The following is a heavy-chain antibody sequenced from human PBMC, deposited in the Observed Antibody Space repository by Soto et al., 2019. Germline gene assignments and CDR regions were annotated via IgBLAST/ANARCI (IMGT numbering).Heavy chain of an antibody. V-gene: IGHV1-8*01. CDR2: MQPSTGRT. D-gene: IGHD1-26*01. CDR3: ARGVSAGVDY. J-gene: IGHJ4*02. CDR1: GYSFTSLD. Sequence: QVQLVQSGAEVREPGASVKVSCKASGYSFTSLDINWVRQTAGQGLEWMGWMQPSTGRTGYAQKFQVRVTMTGDTSINTAYMELTTLTSDDTALYYCARGVSAGVDYWGQGTLVTVSS.